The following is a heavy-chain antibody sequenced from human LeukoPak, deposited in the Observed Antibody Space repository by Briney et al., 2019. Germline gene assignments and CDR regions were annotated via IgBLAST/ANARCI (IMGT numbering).Heavy chain of an antibody. J-gene: IGHJ3*02. CDR2: INPSGGST. V-gene: IGHV1-46*03. Sequence: ASVKVSCKASGYTLTSYYMHWVRQAPGQGLEWMGIINPSGGSTSYAQKFQGRVTMTRDTSTSTVYMELSSLRSEDTAVYYCALVGATVLNAFDIWGQGTMVTVSS. CDR3: ALVGATVLNAFDI. CDR1: GYTLTSYY. D-gene: IGHD1-26*01.